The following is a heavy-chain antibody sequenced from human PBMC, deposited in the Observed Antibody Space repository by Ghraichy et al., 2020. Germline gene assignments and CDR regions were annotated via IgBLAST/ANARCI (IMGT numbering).Heavy chain of an antibody. D-gene: IGHD6-13*01. CDR1: GFTFSSYA. Sequence: GESLNISCAASGFTFSSYAMSWVRQAPGKGLEWVSVISGSGGSTYYADSVKGRFTISRDNSKNTLYLQMNSLRAEDTAVYYCAKARSWYGAFDIWGQGTMVTVSS. CDR2: ISGSGGST. CDR3: AKARSWYGAFDI. J-gene: IGHJ3*02. V-gene: IGHV3-23*01.